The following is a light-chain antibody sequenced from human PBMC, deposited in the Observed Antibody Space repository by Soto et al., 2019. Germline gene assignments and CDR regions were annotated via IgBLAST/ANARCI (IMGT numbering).Light chain of an antibody. CDR2: NDD. CDR1: TSSIGSNA. CDR3: ATWDESLNAFV. V-gene: IGLV1-44*01. J-gene: IGLJ1*01. Sequence: QSVLTQSPSASGTPGQRITIYCSGSTSSIGSNAVNWYQQFPGTAPTFLIYNDDQRPSGVPDQFSGSKSGTSASLAISGLHSEDEADYYCATWDESLNAFVFGTGTKVTXL.